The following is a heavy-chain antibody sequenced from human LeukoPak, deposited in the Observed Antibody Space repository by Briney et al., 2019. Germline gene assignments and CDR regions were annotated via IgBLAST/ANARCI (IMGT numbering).Heavy chain of an antibody. CDR3: ARRVRGVNDAFDI. V-gene: IGHV4-39*02. CDR1: GGSISSSKYY. Sequence: TASETLSLTCTVSGGSISSSKYYWGWIRQPPGKGLEWIGSIYYSGSAYYNPSLKSRVTIPLDTSKNHFSLKLSSMTAADTAVYYCARRVRGVNDAFDIWGQGTMVTVSS. D-gene: IGHD3-10*01. CDR2: IYYSGSA. J-gene: IGHJ3*02.